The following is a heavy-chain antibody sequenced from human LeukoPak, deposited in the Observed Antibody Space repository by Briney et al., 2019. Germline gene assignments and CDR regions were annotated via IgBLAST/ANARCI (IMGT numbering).Heavy chain of an antibody. CDR3: AREITGTTWAFDI. J-gene: IGHJ3*02. CDR1: GGSISGGGYY. Sequence: SETLSLTCTVSGGSISGGGYYWSWIRQHPGKGLEWIGYIYYSGSTYYNPSLKSRVTISVDTSKNQFSLRLSSVTAADTAVYYCAREITGTTWAFDIWGQGTLVTVSS. CDR2: IYYSGST. D-gene: IGHD1-7*01. V-gene: IGHV4-31*03.